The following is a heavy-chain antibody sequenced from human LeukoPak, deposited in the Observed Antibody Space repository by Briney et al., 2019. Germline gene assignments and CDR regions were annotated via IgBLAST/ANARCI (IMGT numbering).Heavy chain of an antibody. J-gene: IGHJ5*02. V-gene: IGHV3-74*01. D-gene: IGHD3-22*01. CDR1: GFTFSSYW. CDR2: INNDGSST. CDR3: ARARSITMIEA. Sequence: GGSLRLSCAASGFTFSSYWMHWVRQAPGKGLVWVSRINNDGSSTSYADSVKGRFTISRDNAKNTLYLQMNSLRAEDTAVYYCARARSITMIEAWGQGTLVTVSS.